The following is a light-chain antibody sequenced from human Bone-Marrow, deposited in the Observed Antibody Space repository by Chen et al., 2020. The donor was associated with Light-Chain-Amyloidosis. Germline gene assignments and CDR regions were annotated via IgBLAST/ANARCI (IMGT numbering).Light chain of an antibody. CDR2: WAS. V-gene: IGKV4-1*01. CDR1: QSLLHSSNNKNY. Sequence: DIVMTQSPDSLAVSLGERATINCKSTQSLLHSSNNKNYLAWYQQKPGQPPKLLISWASTRESGVPDRFSGSGSGTDFTLTISSLQAEDVAVYYCQQYYSIPVTFGPGTKVD. J-gene: IGKJ3*01. CDR3: QQYYSIPVT.